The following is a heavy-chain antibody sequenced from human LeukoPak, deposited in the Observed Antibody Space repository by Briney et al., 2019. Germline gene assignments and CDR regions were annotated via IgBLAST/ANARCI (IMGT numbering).Heavy chain of an antibody. CDR2: IRSKAYGGTT. CDR1: GFTFGDYA. CDR3: TTHGASYYFDY. V-gene: IGHV3-49*04. Sequence: PGGSLRLSCTASGFTFGDYAVSWVRQAPGKGLEWVGFIRSKAYGGTTEYAASVKGRFTISRDDSKSTAYLQMNSLKTEDTAVYYRTTHGASYYFDYWGQGTLVTVSS. J-gene: IGHJ4*02. D-gene: IGHD6-6*01.